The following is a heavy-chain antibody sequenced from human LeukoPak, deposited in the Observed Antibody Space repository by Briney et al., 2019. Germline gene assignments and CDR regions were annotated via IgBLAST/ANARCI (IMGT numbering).Heavy chain of an antibody. Sequence: PGGSLRLSCTASGFTFSSYAMNWVRQDPGKGLEWVSGIGAGGTFTYYADSVKGRFTISRDNSKNTLYLQMSSLRAEDTAVYYCAKDGVHIYWGQGTLVTVSS. V-gene: IGHV3-23*01. J-gene: IGHJ4*02. CDR1: GFTFSSYA. CDR2: IGAGGTFT. CDR3: AKDGVHIY. D-gene: IGHD2-21*01.